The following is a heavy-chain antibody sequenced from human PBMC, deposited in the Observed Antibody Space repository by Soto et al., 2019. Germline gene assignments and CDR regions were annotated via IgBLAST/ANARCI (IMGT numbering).Heavy chain of an antibody. D-gene: IGHD6-19*01. CDR3: ARASEYSSGWYYFDY. CDR2: IYHSGST. CDR1: GGSISSSNW. V-gene: IGHV4-4*02. J-gene: IGHJ4*02. Sequence: SETLSLTCAVSGGSISSSNWWSWVRQPPGKGLEWIGEIYHSGSTNYNPSLKSRVTISVDKSKNQFSLKLSSVTAADTAVYYCARASEYSSGWYYFDYWGQGTLVTVSS.